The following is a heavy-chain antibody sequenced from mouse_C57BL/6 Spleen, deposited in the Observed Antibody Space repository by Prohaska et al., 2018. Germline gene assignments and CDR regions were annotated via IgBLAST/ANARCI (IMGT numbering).Heavy chain of an antibody. Sequence: QVQLQQPGAELVKPGASVKLSCKSSGYTFTSYWMHWVKQRPGRGLEWIGRIDPNSGGTKYNEKFKSKATLTVDKPSSTAYMQLSSLTSEDSAVYYCARGPYDGYYDPLFDYWGQGTTLTVSS. CDR2: IDPNSGGT. J-gene: IGHJ2*01. CDR3: ARGPYDGYYDPLFDY. V-gene: IGHV1-72*01. CDR1: GYTFTSYW. D-gene: IGHD2-3*01.